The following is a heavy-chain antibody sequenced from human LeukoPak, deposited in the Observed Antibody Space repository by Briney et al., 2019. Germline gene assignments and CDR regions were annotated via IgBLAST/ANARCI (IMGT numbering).Heavy chain of an antibody. D-gene: IGHD3-10*01. CDR1: GYTFTSYA. CDR3: ARGPSSLYYYGSGSLDY. Sequence: ASVKVSCKASGYTFTSYAMSWVRQAPGQGLEWMGWINTNTGNPTYAQGFTGRFVFSLDTSVSTAYLQISSLKAEDTAVYYCARGPSSLYYYGSGSLDYWGQGTLVTVSS. V-gene: IGHV7-4-1*02. CDR2: INTNTGNP. J-gene: IGHJ4*02.